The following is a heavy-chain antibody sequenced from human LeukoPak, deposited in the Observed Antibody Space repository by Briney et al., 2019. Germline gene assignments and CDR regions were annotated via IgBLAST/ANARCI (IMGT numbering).Heavy chain of an antibody. CDR1: GGTFSSYT. D-gene: IGHD4-17*01. CDR2: IIPILGIA. V-gene: IGHV1-69*02. Sequence: SVKVSCEASGGTFSSYTISWVRQAPGQGLEWMGRIIPILGIANYAQKFQGRVTITADKSTSTAYMELSSLRSEDTAVYYCARGNTVTTGWFDPWGQGTLVTVSS. J-gene: IGHJ5*02. CDR3: ARGNTVTTGWFDP.